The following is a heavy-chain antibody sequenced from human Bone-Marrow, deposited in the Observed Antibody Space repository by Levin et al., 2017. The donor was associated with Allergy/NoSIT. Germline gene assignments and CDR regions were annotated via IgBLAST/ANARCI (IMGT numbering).Heavy chain of an antibody. CDR2: VWHDGRKK. Sequence: GGSLRLSCATSGFTFTTYGMHWVRQAPGKGLEWVAVVWHDGRKKFHADSVRGRLTISRDNSENTVSLQMNSLTVEDTAVYYCVRDSGLYGLDVWGQGTTVIVSS. D-gene: IGHD6-19*01. J-gene: IGHJ6*02. V-gene: IGHV3-33*01. CDR1: GFTFTTYG. CDR3: VRDSGLYGLDV.